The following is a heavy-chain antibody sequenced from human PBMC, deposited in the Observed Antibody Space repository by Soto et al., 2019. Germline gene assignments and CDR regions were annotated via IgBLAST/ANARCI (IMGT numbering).Heavy chain of an antibody. CDR3: ARGTSWQLPFDY. Sequence: SETLSLTCTVSGASISGFYWSWIRKSAGKGLEWIGRIYATGTTDYNPSLKSRVMMSVDTSKKQFSLKLRSVTAADTAVYYCARGTSWQLPFDYWGQGTLVTVSS. CDR2: IYATGTT. CDR1: GASISGFY. J-gene: IGHJ4*02. V-gene: IGHV4-4*07. D-gene: IGHD6-13*01.